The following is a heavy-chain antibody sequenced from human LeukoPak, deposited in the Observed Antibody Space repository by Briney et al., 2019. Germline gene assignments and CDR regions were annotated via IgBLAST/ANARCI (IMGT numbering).Heavy chain of an antibody. Sequence: PSETLSLTCTVSGCSLSSGDYYWSWIRQPPGKGLEWIGYIYYSGNTYYNPSLKSLLTISLDTSKNQFSLKLSSVTAADTAVYYCARCSGYYPHFDYWGQGTLVTVSS. J-gene: IGHJ4*02. V-gene: IGHV4-30-4*01. CDR3: ARCSGYYPHFDY. CDR1: GCSLSSGDYY. CDR2: IYYSGNT. D-gene: IGHD3-22*01.